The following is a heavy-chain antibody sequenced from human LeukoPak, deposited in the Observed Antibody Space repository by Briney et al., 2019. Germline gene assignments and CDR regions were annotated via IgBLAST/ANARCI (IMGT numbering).Heavy chain of an antibody. CDR3: ATRESSMARSH. D-gene: IGHD3-10*01. V-gene: IGHV3-7*01. J-gene: IGHJ4*02. Sequence: HPGGSLRLSCAASGFIFSDYWMNWVRQVPGKGLQWVANINEDGSVQDYVASVRGRFFISRDNAKNSPYLQMNSLRVEDAAIYYCATRESSMARSHWGQGTLVTVSS. CDR2: INEDGSVQ. CDR1: GFIFSDYW.